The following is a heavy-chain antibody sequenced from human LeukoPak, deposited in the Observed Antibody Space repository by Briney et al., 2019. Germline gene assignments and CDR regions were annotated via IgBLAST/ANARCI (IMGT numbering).Heavy chain of an antibody. Sequence: GGSLRLSCAASGFTFSDYYMSWIRQAPGKGLEWVSYISSSGGTIYYADSVKGRFTISRDNAKNSLYLQMNSLRAEDTAVYYCARPITMVRGVILPWFDPWGQGTLVTVSS. V-gene: IGHV3-11*01. CDR3: ARPITMVRGVILPWFDP. J-gene: IGHJ5*02. CDR1: GFTFSDYY. CDR2: ISSSGGTI. D-gene: IGHD3-10*01.